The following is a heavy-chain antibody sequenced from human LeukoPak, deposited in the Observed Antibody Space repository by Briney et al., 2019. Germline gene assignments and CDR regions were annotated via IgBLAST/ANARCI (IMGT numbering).Heavy chain of an antibody. V-gene: IGHV3-66*01. Sequence: PGGSLRLSCAASGFTVSSNYMSWVRQAPRKGLEWVSVIYSGGSTYYADSVKGRFTISRDNSKNTLYLQMNSLRAEDTAVYYCARDLGGEGYCSGGSCWLDYWGQGTLVTVSS. J-gene: IGHJ4*02. CDR3: ARDLGGEGYCSGGSCWLDY. D-gene: IGHD2-15*01. CDR2: IYSGGST. CDR1: GFTVSSNY.